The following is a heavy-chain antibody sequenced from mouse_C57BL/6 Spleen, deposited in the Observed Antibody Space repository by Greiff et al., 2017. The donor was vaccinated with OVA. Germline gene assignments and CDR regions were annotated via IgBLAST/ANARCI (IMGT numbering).Heavy chain of an antibody. CDR2: IDPEDGET. J-gene: IGHJ2*01. V-gene: IGHV14-2*01. CDR3: ARECDGYSVYFDY. D-gene: IGHD2-3*01. CDR1: GFNIKDYY. Sequence: VQLKQSGAELVKPGASVKLSCTASGFNIKDYYMHWVKQRTEQGLAWIGRIDPEDGETKYAPKFQGKATITADTSSNTAYLQLSSLTSEDTAVYYGARECDGYSVYFDYWGQGTTLTVSS.